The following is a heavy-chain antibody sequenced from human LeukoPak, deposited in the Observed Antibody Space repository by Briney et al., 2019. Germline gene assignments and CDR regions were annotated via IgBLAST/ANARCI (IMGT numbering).Heavy chain of an antibody. J-gene: IGHJ4*02. Sequence: GRSLRLSCAASGFTFDDYAMHWVRQAPGKGLEWVSGISWNSDSIRYADSVKGRFTISRDNAKNSLYLQMNSLRAEDTAVYYCARDLLDCSSTSCYHATDYWGQGTLVTVSS. D-gene: IGHD2-2*01. CDR2: ISWNSDSI. CDR3: ARDLLDCSSTSCYHATDY. CDR1: GFTFDDYA. V-gene: IGHV3-9*01.